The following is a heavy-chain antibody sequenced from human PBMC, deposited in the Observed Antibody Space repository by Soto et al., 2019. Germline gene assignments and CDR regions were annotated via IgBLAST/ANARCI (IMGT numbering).Heavy chain of an antibody. CDR3: ARVARGITIFGVVITSNYYYYYMDV. D-gene: IGHD3-3*01. CDR2: IYYSGST. CDR1: GGSISSYY. Sequence: SETLSLTCTVSGGSISSYYWNWIRQPPGKGLEWIGYIYYSGSTNYNPSLKSRVTISVDTSKNQFSLKLSSVTAADTAVYYCARVARGITIFGVVITSNYYYYYMDVWGKGTTVTVSS. V-gene: IGHV4-59*01. J-gene: IGHJ6*03.